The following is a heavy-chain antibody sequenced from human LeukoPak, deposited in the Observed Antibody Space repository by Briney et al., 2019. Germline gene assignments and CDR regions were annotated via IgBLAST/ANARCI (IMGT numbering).Heavy chain of an antibody. J-gene: IGHJ3*02. D-gene: IGHD4-17*01. CDR2: ISYDGSNK. CDR3: AREGVTVTTLQAFDI. V-gene: IGHV3-30-3*01. Sequence: PGGSLRLSCAASGFTFSSYAMHWVRQAPGKGLEWVAGISYDGSNKYYADSVKGRFTISRDNSKNTLYLQMNSLRAEDTAVYYCAREGVTVTTLQAFDIWGQGTMVTVSS. CDR1: GFTFSSYA.